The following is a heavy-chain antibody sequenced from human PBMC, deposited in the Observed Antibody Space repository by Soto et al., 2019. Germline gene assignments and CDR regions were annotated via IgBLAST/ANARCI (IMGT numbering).Heavy chain of an antibody. Sequence: GGSLRLSCAASGFTFSSYGMHWVRQAPGKGLEWVSYISSSGSTKYYADSVKGRFTISRDNAKNSLYLQMNSLRAEDTAVYYCARVTPALGPWGQGTLVTVSS. CDR1: GFTFSSYG. CDR2: ISSSGSTK. CDR3: ARVTPALGP. V-gene: IGHV3-48*04. J-gene: IGHJ5*02.